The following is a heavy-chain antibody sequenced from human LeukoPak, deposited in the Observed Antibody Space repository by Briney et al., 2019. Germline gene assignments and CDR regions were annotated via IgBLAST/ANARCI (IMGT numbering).Heavy chain of an antibody. CDR3: ANVGKYYYDSSGTLDY. Sequence: PGGSLRLSCAASGFTFSSYAMSWVRQAPGKGLEWVSAISGSGGSTYYADSVKGRFTISRDNSKNTPYLQMNSLRAEDTAVYYCANVGKYYYDSSGTLDYWGQGTLVTVSS. CDR2: ISGSGGST. J-gene: IGHJ4*02. D-gene: IGHD3-22*01. CDR1: GFTFSSYA. V-gene: IGHV3-23*01.